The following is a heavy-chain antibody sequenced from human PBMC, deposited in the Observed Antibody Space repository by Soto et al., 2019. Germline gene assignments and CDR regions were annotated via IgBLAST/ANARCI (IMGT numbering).Heavy chain of an antibody. CDR1: SVSVSGSYW. Sequence: QVQIQESGPGLVKPSGTLSLACSVSSVSVSGSYWCAWVRQPPGKGLEWIVEIDHSGHTNYNPSLKSRVTMSLDNSKNQFSLNLRSVTAADTAVYYCARSNWNYVRTLDYWGQGTQVIVSS. CDR2: IDHSGHT. V-gene: IGHV4-4*02. J-gene: IGHJ4*02. CDR3: ARSNWNYVRTLDY. D-gene: IGHD1-7*01.